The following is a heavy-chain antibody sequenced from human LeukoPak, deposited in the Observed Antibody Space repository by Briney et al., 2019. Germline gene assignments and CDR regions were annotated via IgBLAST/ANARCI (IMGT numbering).Heavy chain of an antibody. CDR3: ARDRLEAFDI. CDR1: GFTFSSYS. J-gene: IGHJ3*02. CDR2: ISSGSNTI. V-gene: IGHV3-48*02. D-gene: IGHD6-25*01. Sequence: PGGSLRLSCAASGFTFSSYSMNWVRQAPGKGLEWVSYISSGSNTIYYADSVKGRFTISRDNAKKSLYLQMNSPRDEDTAVYYCARDRLEAFDIWGQGTMVTVSS.